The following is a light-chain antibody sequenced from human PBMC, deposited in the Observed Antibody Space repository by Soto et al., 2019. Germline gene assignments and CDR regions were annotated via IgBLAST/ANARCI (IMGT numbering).Light chain of an antibody. V-gene: IGLV2-8*01. CDR2: EVS. CDR3: SSYAGSNNYVV. Sequence: QSALTQPPSASGSPGQSVTLSCTGTSSDVGGYNYVSWYQQHPGKAPTLMIYEVSKRPSGVPDRFSGSKSGNTASLTVSGLHAEDEADYYCSSYAGSNNYVVFGGGTKLTVL. J-gene: IGLJ2*01. CDR1: SSDVGGYNY.